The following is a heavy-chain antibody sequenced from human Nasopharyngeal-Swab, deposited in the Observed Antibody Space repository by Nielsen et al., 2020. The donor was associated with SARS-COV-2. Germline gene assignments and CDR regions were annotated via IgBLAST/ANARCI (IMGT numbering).Heavy chain of an antibody. CDR1: GGSFSGYY. Sequence: SETLSLTCAVSGGSFSGYYWSWIRQPPGKGLEGIGEINHSGSTNYNPSLKSRVTISVDTSKNQFSLKLSSVTAADTAVYYCARGKEGVVPAALGMVFYYYYYMDVWGKGTTVTVSS. J-gene: IGHJ6*03. D-gene: IGHD2-2*01. V-gene: IGHV4-34*01. CDR3: ARGKEGVVPAALGMVFYYYYYMDV. CDR2: INHSGST.